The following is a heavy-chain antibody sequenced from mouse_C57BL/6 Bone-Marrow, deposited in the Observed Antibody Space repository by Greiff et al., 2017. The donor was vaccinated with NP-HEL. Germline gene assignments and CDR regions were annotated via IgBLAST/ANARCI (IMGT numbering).Heavy chain of an antibody. CDR2: IDPETGGT. CDR1: GYTFTDYE. CDR3: TSSTLYGSSLFDY. D-gene: IGHD1-1*01. Sequence: QVQLQQSGAELVRPGASVTLSCKASGYTFTDYEMHWVKQTPVHGLEWIGAIDPETGGTAYNQKFKGKAILTADKSSSTAYMELRSLTSEDSAVYYCTSSTLYGSSLFDYWGQGTTLTVSS. J-gene: IGHJ2*01. V-gene: IGHV1-15*01.